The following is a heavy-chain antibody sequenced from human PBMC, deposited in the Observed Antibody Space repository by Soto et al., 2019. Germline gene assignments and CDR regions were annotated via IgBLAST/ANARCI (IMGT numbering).Heavy chain of an antibody. V-gene: IGHV5-51*01. Sequence: PGESLKISCKGSGYSFTSYWIGWVRQMPGKGLEWMGIIYPGDSDTRYSPSFQGQVTISADKSISTAYLQWSSLKASDTAMYYFARTGRDDFWSGSTHLYYFDYWGQGTLVTVSS. J-gene: IGHJ4*02. CDR3: ARTGRDDFWSGSTHLYYFDY. CDR1: GYSFTSYW. D-gene: IGHD3-3*01. CDR2: IYPGDSDT.